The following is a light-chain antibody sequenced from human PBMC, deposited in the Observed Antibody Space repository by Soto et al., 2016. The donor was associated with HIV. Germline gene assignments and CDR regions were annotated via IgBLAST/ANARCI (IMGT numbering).Light chain of an antibody. CDR1: QDISHY. V-gene: IGKV1-17*03. Sequence: DIQMTQSPSAMSASVGDRVTITCRASQDISHYLAWFQQKPGKVPKRLIYDTSNLQGGVPSRFSGSGSGTEFTLTISSLQPEDFATYYCQQSYSTPVTFGPGTKVDIK. J-gene: IGKJ3*01. CDR2: DTS. CDR3: QQSYSTPVT.